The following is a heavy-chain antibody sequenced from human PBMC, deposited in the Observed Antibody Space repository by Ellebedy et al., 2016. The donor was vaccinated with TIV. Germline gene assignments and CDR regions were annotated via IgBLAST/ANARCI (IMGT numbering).Heavy chain of an antibody. D-gene: IGHD2-21*01. J-gene: IGHJ6*02. CDR2: IGDTAHNT. CDR1: GFTFSNYA. CDR3: AKARGSSVIDYNYFGMDV. V-gene: IGHV3-23*01. Sequence: GGSLRLSXAASGFTFSNYAMTWVRQAPGKGLEWVSGIGDTAHNTYYVDSVKGRFTISRDNSGNTLYLQMNSLRAEDTAVYYCAKARGSSVIDYNYFGMDVWGHGTTVTVSS.